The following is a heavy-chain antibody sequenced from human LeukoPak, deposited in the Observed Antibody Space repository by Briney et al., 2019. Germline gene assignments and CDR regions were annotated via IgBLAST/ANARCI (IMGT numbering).Heavy chain of an antibody. Sequence: PGGSLRPSCAASGFTFSSYEMNWVRQVPGKGLEWVSYITSSSRTIYYAHSVKGRFTISRDNAKNSLYLQMSSLRAEDTAIYYCARSGSCFDYWGQGTLVTVSS. CDR3: ARSGSCFDY. CDR2: ITSSSRTI. CDR1: GFTFSSYE. J-gene: IGHJ4*02. D-gene: IGHD5-12*01. V-gene: IGHV3-48*03.